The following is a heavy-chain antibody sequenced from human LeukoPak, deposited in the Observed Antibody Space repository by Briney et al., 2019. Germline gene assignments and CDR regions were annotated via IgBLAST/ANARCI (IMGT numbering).Heavy chain of an antibody. CDR3: ARLPEDYCSSTSCYEGYFDY. CDR1: GGSISSYY. D-gene: IGHD2-2*01. J-gene: IGHJ4*02. Sequence: PSETLSLTCTVSGGSISSYYWGWIRQPPGKGLEWIGSIYYSGSTYYNPSLKSRVTISVDTSKNQFSLKLSSVTAADTAVYYCARLPEDYCSSTSCYEGYFDYWGQGTLVTVSP. CDR2: IYYSGST. V-gene: IGHV4-39*01.